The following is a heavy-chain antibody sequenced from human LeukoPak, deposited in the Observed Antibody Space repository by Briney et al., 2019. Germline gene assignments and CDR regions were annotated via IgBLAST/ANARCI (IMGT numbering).Heavy chain of an antibody. D-gene: IGHD5-12*01. V-gene: IGHV3-7*01. CDR1: GFSLSGYW. CDR3: ARGGYSFDY. J-gene: IGHJ4*02. Sequence: PGGSLRLSCAAYGFSLSGYWMSWVRQAPGKGLEWVARLHADGNEKHFVHSVKGRFTVSRDNAKNSLYLQMNSLRVEDTAVYYCARGGYSFDYLGQGTLVTVSS. CDR2: LHADGNEK.